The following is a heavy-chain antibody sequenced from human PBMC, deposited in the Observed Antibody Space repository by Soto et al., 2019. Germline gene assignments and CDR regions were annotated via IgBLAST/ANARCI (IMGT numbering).Heavy chain of an antibody. CDR1: GGSITSYY. CDR2: INYSGDT. Sequence: SETLSLTCTVSGGSITSYYWNWVRQPPGKGLEWIGYINYSGDTTYNPSLKSRVTISADTSKNQLSLKLTSVTAADTAVYYCARDDSSPSDRYYYYGMNVWGQGTTVTVSS. J-gene: IGHJ6*02. D-gene: IGHD6-6*01. V-gene: IGHV4-59*01. CDR3: ARDDSSPSDRYYYYGMNV.